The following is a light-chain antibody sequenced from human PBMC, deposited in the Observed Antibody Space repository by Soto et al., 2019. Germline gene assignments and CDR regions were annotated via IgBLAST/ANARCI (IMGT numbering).Light chain of an antibody. CDR1: QSVSSSY. CDR3: QQDGRSPRT. J-gene: IGKJ1*01. V-gene: IGKV3-20*01. CDR2: GAS. Sequence: EIILTPSPSTLSLSHQERAPLYCMASQSVSSSYLAWYQQKPGQAPRLLIYGASSRATGIPDRFSGSGSGTDFTLTISRLEPEDFAVYYCQQDGRSPRTFGQGTKVDIK.